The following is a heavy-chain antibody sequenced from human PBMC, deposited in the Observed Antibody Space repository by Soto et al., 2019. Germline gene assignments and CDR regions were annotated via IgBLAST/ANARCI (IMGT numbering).Heavy chain of an antibody. D-gene: IGHD6-6*01. Sequence: PSETLSLTCTVSGGSISSYYWSWIRQPAGKGLEWIGRIYTSGSTNYNPSLKSRVTMSVDTSKNQFSLKLSSVTAADTAVYYCATARQDGLTWSYYFDSWGPGTLVTVSS. CDR3: ATARQDGLTWSYYFDS. CDR2: IYTSGST. J-gene: IGHJ4*02. CDR1: GGSISSYY. V-gene: IGHV4-4*07.